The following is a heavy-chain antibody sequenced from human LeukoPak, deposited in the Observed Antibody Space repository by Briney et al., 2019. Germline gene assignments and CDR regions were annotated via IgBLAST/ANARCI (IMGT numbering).Heavy chain of an antibody. CDR3: SGATDYYFDY. CDR1: GFTFSSYG. Sequence: GGSLRLSCAASGFTFSSYGMHWVRQAPGKGLEWVAFIRYDGSNKYYADSVKGRFTISRDNSKNTLYLQMNSLRAEDTAVYYCSGATDYYFDYWGQGTLVTVSS. CDR2: IRYDGSNK. V-gene: IGHV3-30*02. J-gene: IGHJ4*02. D-gene: IGHD1-26*01.